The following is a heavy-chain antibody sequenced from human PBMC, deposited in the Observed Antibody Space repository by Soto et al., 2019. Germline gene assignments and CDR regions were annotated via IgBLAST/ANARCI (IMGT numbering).Heavy chain of an antibody. CDR1: GFTFSSYS. D-gene: IGHD3-10*01. V-gene: IGHV3-48*02. Sequence: GGSLRLSCAASGFTFSSYSMNWVRQAPGKGLEWVSYISSSSSTIYYADSVKGRFTISRDNAKNSLYLQMNSLRDEETAVYYCARGVDSMVGGDYGMDVWGQGTRVTVSS. CDR2: ISSSSSTI. CDR3: ARGVDSMVGGDYGMDV. J-gene: IGHJ6*02.